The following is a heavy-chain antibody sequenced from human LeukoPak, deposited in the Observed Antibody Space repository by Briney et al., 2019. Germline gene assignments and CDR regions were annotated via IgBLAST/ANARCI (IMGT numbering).Heavy chain of an antibody. D-gene: IGHD5-24*01. V-gene: IGHV4-34*01. J-gene: IGHJ4*02. CDR1: GGSFSGYY. CDR2: INHSGST. CDR3: ARVRGSRKDGYNRRPYYFDY. Sequence: SETLSLTCAVYGGSFSGYYWSWIRQPPGKGLEWIGEINHSGSTNYNPSLKSRVTISVDTSKNQFSLKLSPVTAADTAVYYCARVRGSRKDGYNRRPYYFDYWGQGTLVTVSS.